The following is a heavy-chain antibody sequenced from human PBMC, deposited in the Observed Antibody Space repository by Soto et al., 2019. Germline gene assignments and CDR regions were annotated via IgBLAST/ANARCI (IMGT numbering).Heavy chain of an antibody. V-gene: IGHV3-33*01. Sequence: GGSVRLSCAASGFTFSSYGMHWVRQAPGKGLEWVAVIWYDGSNKYYADSVKGRFTISRDNSKNTLYLQMNSLRAEDTAVYYCARDLPYSSGHRVLINAFDIWGQGTMVTVSS. CDR2: IWYDGSNK. J-gene: IGHJ3*02. CDR3: ARDLPYSSGHRVLINAFDI. CDR1: GFTFSSYG. D-gene: IGHD6-19*01.